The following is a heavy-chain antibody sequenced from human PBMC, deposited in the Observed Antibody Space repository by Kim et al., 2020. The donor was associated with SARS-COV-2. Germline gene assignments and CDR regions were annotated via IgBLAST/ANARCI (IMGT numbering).Heavy chain of an antibody. Sequence: PTFQGQATISADKSTSTAYLQWSSLKASDTAMYYCARHRRKAAMGAFDIWGQGTMVTVSS. J-gene: IGHJ3*02. V-gene: IGHV5-51*01. D-gene: IGHD2-2*01. CDR3: ARHRRKAAMGAFDI.